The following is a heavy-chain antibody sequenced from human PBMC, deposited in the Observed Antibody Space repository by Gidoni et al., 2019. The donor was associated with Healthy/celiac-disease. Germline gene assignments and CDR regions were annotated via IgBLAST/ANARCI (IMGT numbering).Heavy chain of an antibody. CDR3: AREDGSYLGY. CDR2: ISYDGSNK. CDR1: GFTFSSYG. J-gene: IGHJ4*02. Sequence: QVKLVESGGGVVQPGRSLRLSCAASGFTFSSYGMHWVRQAPGKGLEWVAVISYDGSNKYYADSVQCRFTISRDNSKNTLYLQMNSLRAEDTAVYYCAREDGSYLGYWGQGTLVTVSS. V-gene: IGHV3-30*03. D-gene: IGHD1-26*01.